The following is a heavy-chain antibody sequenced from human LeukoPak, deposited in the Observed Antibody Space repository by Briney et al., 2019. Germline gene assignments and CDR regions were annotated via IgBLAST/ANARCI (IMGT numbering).Heavy chain of an antibody. Sequence: SETLSLTRTVSGGSISSYYWSWIRQPPGKGLEWIGYIYYSGSTNYNPSLKSRVTISVDTSKNQFSLKLSSVTAADTAVYYCARDHDRSLRYFDWLGAFDIWGQGTMVTVSS. D-gene: IGHD3-9*01. CDR1: GGSISSYY. V-gene: IGHV4-59*01. CDR2: IYYSGST. J-gene: IGHJ3*02. CDR3: ARDHDRSLRYFDWLGAFDI.